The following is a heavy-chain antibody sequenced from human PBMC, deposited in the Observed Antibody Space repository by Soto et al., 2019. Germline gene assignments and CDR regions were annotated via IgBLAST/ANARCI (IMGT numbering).Heavy chain of an antibody. CDR2: ISGSGGST. Sequence: PGGSLRLSCAASGFTFSNYAMSWVRQAQGKGLEWVSAISGSGGSTYYADSVKGRFTISRDNSKNTLYLQMNSLRAEDTAVYYCAKDYDVQLLWFGEPFQHWGQGTLVTVSS. D-gene: IGHD3-10*01. CDR3: AKDYDVQLLWFGEPFQH. V-gene: IGHV3-23*01. CDR1: GFTFSNYA. J-gene: IGHJ1*01.